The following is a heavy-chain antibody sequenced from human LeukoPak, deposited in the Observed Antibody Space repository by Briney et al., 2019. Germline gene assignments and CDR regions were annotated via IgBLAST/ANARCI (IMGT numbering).Heavy chain of an antibody. V-gene: IGHV3-23*01. J-gene: IGHJ6*02. D-gene: IGHD3-16*01. Sequence: GGSLRLSCAASGFTFSSYAMSWVRQAPGKGLEWVSAISGGGGSTYYADSVKGRFTISRDNSKNTLYLQMHSLRAEDTAVYYCAKLRGYDYDNGMDVWGQETTVTVSS. CDR2: ISGGGGST. CDR3: AKLRGYDYDNGMDV. CDR1: GFTFSSYA.